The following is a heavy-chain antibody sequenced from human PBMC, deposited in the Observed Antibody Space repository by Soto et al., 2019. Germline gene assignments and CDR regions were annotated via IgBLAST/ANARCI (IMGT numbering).Heavy chain of an antibody. J-gene: IGHJ4*02. D-gene: IGHD6-19*01. CDR3: ALPKNTLGWYNF. CDR2: INPNGGST. CDR1: GYTFINYH. Sequence: QVQVVQSGAEVKKPGASVKVSCKTSGYTFINYHVHWVRQATGQGLEWMGAINPNGGSTTYAQHLQGRITMTSDASTSTVYMDLSSLRSDDTAVYYCALPKNTLGWYNFWGQGALVTVS. V-gene: IGHV1-46*01.